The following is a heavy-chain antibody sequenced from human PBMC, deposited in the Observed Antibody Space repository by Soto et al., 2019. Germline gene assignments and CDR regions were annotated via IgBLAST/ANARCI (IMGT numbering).Heavy chain of an antibody. CDR1: GFSFSNYN. CDR2: ISSTSSYI. Sequence: RGSLRLSCAASGFSFSNYNMNWVRQAPGKGLEWVSYISSTSSYIYYADPVKGRFTISRDNAKNSLYLQMNSLRAEDTALYYCARSGYCSGSSCYSDYWGLGTLVTVSS. CDR3: ARSGYCSGSSCYSDY. D-gene: IGHD2-15*01. J-gene: IGHJ4*02. V-gene: IGHV3-21*01.